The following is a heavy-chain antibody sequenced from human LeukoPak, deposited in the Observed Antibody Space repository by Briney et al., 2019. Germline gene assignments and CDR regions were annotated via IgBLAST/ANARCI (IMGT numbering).Heavy chain of an antibody. Sequence: ASVKVSCKVSGYTLTELSMHWVRQAPGKGLEWMGGFDPEDGETIYAQKFQGRVTMTRDTSTSTVYMELSSLRSEDTAVYYCASISSGYYGGYYGMDVWGQGTTVTVSS. CDR2: FDPEDGET. D-gene: IGHD3-22*01. CDR3: ASISSGYYGGYYGMDV. CDR1: GYTLTELS. J-gene: IGHJ6*02. V-gene: IGHV1-24*01.